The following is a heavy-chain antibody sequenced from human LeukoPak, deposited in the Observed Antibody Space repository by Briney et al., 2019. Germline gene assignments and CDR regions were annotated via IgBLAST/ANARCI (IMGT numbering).Heavy chain of an antibody. CDR1: GFTFSSYW. J-gene: IGHJ3*02. Sequence: PGGSLRLSCAASGFTFSSYWMSWVRQAPGKGLEWVSSISSGNTYIYYADSVKGRFTISRDNAKNSLYLQMNSLRAEDMAVYYCAGAVVVPAAHDGFDIWGQGTLVTVSS. CDR2: ISSGNTYI. D-gene: IGHD2-2*01. V-gene: IGHV3-21*01. CDR3: AGAVVVPAAHDGFDI.